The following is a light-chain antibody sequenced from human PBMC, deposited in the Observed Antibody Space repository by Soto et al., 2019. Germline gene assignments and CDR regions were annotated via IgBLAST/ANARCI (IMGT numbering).Light chain of an antibody. CDR2: GAS. CDR1: QTVNNN. V-gene: IGKV3-15*01. J-gene: IGKJ4*01. Sequence: EIVMTQSPATLSVSPGGRATLSCRASQTVNNNLAWYQQKPGQAPRLLIYGASASATSIPARFSGSASGTEFTHTISSLQSEDFAVYYCQQYNNWPLTFGGGTKVEIK. CDR3: QQYNNWPLT.